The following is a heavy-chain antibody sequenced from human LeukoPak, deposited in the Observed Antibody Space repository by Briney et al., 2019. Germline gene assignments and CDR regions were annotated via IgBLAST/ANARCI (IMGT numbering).Heavy chain of an antibody. J-gene: IGHJ5*02. CDR2: IKQDGSEK. D-gene: IGHD4-23*01. CDR1: GFTFSTYW. Sequence: GGSMRLSSAASGFTFSTYWMSWVRQAPGKGLEWVANIKQDGSEKYYVDSVKGRFAIARDNAKNSLFLQMNTLRVEDTAVYYCAKDSLLTVVSPVAASWGQGILVTVSS. V-gene: IGHV3-7*01. CDR3: AKDSLLTVVSPVAAS.